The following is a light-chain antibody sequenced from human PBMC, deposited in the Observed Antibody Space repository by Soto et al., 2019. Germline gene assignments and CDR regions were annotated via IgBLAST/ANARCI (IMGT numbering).Light chain of an antibody. CDR1: SSNIGAGYD. Sequence: QSVLTQPPSVSGSPGQRVTISCTGSSSNIGAGYDVHWYQQLPGTAPKLLIYGNSNRPSGVPDRFSGSKSGTSASLAIPKLQAKEEADYSSPSNHSSVSVVFGGGTKLTVL. CDR2: GNS. J-gene: IGLJ2*01. V-gene: IGLV1-40*01. CDR3: PSNHSSVSVV.